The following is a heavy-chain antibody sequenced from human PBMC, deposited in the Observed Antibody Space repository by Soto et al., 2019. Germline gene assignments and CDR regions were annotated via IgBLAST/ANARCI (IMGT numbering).Heavy chain of an antibody. CDR2: ISSSGGTI. J-gene: IGHJ4*02. D-gene: IGHD6-13*01. CDR3: ARDRYSSSWNEGVFDY. Sequence: GGSLRLSCAASGFTFSDYYMSWIRQAPGKGLEWVSYISSSGGTIYYADSVKGRFTISRDNAKNSLYLQMNSLRAEDTAVYYCARDRYSSSWNEGVFDYWGQGTLVTVSS. V-gene: IGHV3-11*01. CDR1: GFTFSDYY.